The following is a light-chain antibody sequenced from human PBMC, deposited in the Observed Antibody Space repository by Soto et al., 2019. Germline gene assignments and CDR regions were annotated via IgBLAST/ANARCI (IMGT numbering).Light chain of an antibody. Sequence: QSVLTQPRSVSGSPGQSVTISCTGTSSDVGDYNYVSWYQQHPGKAPKLMIYDVSKRPSGVPDRFSGSKSGNTASLTISGLQAEDEADYSCCSYAGSYTYVFGTGTKLTVL. CDR3: CSYAGSYTYV. CDR2: DVS. CDR1: SSDVGDYNY. J-gene: IGLJ1*01. V-gene: IGLV2-11*01.